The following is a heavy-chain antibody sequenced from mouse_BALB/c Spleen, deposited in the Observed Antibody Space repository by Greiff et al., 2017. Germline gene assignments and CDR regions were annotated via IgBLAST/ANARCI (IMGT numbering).Heavy chain of an antibody. Sequence: VQLVESGPGLVAPSQSLSITCTVSGFSFSSYSVHWVRQPPGKGLEWLGLIWGGGSTDYNSALKSRLGISKDNSKSQVVLKMNSLQTDDTAMYYWARMDGDQGADGGQGTLVTVAA. V-gene: IGHV2-6-4*01. CDR2: IWGGGST. D-gene: IGHD2-13*01. J-gene: IGHJ3*01. CDR1: GFSFSSYS. CDR3: ARMDGDQGAD.